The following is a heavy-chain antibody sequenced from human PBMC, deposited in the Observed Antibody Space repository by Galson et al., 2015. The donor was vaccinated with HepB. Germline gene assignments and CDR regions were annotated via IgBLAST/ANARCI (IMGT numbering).Heavy chain of an antibody. Sequence: SLRLSCAASGFTFSSYSMNWVRQAPGKGLEWVSAISGSGGSTYYADSVKGRFTISRDNSKNTLYLQMNSLRAEDTAVYYCAKARYYYDSSGYQGSYFQHWGQGTLVTVSS. J-gene: IGHJ1*01. V-gene: IGHV3-23*01. CDR2: ISGSGGST. D-gene: IGHD3-22*01. CDR3: AKARYYYDSSGYQGSYFQH. CDR1: GFTFSSYS.